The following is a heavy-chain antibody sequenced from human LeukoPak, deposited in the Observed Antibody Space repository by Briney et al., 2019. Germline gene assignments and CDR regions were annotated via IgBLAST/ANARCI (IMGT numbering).Heavy chain of an antibody. Sequence: SGGSLRLSWVASGFSFSAYIMHWVRQAPGKGLEYVSAIRSDGSSTFYPNSVKGRFTISRDNSKSTLYLQMGSLRSEDTAVYYCATLSPGSHWGQGTLVTVSS. V-gene: IGHV3-64*01. CDR1: GFSFSAYI. CDR3: ATLSPGSH. J-gene: IGHJ4*02. CDR2: IRSDGSST. D-gene: IGHD1-14*01.